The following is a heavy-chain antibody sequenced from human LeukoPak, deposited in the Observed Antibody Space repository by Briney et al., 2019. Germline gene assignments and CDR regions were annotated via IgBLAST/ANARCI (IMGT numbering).Heavy chain of an antibody. CDR3: ARTLAVAGRRFDY. D-gene: IGHD6-19*01. Sequence: SETLSLTCAVYGGSFSGYYWSWIRQPPGKGLEWIGEINHSGSTNYNPSLKSRVTISVDTSKNQFSLKLGSVTAADTAVYYCARTLAVAGRRFDYWGQGTLVTVSS. CDR1: GGSFSGYY. V-gene: IGHV4-34*01. CDR2: INHSGST. J-gene: IGHJ4*02.